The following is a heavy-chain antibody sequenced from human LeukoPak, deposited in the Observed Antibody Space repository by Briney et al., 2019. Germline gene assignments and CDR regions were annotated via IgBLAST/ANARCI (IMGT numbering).Heavy chain of an antibody. J-gene: IGHJ3*02. V-gene: IGHV1-69*13. CDR2: IIPIFGTA. Sequence: SVKVSCKASGGTFSSYAISWVRQAPGQGLEWMGGIIPIFGTANYAQKFQGRVTITADESTSTAYMELSSLRSEDTAVYYCASGGFVVVPAATLFDAFDIWGQGTMVTVSS. D-gene: IGHD2-2*01. CDR1: GGTFSSYA. CDR3: ASGGFVVVPAATLFDAFDI.